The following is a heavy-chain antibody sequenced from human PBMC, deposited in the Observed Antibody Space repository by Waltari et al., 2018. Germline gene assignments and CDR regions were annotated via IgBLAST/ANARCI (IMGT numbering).Heavy chain of an antibody. Sequence: EVQLVESGGGLVQPGRSLKLSCAASGFTFSDSAMHWVRQASGKGLEWVGRIRSKANSYATAYAASVKGRFTISRDDSKNTAYLQMNSLKTEDTAVYYCTSRITIFGVVTDVWGQGTTVTVSS. CDR3: TSRITIFGVVTDV. V-gene: IGHV3-73*02. D-gene: IGHD3-3*01. J-gene: IGHJ6*02. CDR1: GFTFSDSA. CDR2: IRSKANSYAT.